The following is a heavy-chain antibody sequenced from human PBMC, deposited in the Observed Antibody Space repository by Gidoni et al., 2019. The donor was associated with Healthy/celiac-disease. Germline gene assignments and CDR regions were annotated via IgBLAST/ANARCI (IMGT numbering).Heavy chain of an antibody. Sequence: QVQLVQSGAEVKQPGASVKVSCKASGYTFTGYYMHWVRQAPGQRLEWMGWINPNTGVTNYAQKFQGRVTMTRDTSISTAYLELSSLRSDDTAVYYCARGTGDWFDPWGQGTLVTVSS. CDR1: GYTFTGYY. CDR3: ARGTGDWFDP. D-gene: IGHD3-10*01. CDR2: INPNTGVT. J-gene: IGHJ5*02. V-gene: IGHV1-2*02.